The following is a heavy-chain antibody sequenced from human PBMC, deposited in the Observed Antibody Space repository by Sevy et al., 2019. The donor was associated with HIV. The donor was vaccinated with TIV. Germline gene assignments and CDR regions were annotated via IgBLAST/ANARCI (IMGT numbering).Heavy chain of an antibody. D-gene: IGHD3-16*02. Sequence: SETLSLTCTVSGGSISSGGYDWSWIRQHPGKGLEWIGYIYYSGSTYYNPSLKSRVTISVDTSKNQFSLKLSSVTAADTAVYYCARDDPISFGGVIGHDAFDIWGQGTMVTVSS. CDR3: ARDDPISFGGVIGHDAFDI. V-gene: IGHV4-31*03. CDR2: IYYSGST. CDR1: GGSISSGGYD. J-gene: IGHJ3*02.